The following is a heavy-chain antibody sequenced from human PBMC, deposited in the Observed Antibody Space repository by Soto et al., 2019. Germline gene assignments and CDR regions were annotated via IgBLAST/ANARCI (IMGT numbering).Heavy chain of an antibody. Sequence: GSLRLSCATSGFTFSSYEMNWVRQAPGKGLEWVSYISSSGSTIYYADSVKGRFTISRDNAKNSLYLQMDSLRAEDTAVYYCARDQEAGSFFPYYYGMDVWGQGTTVTVSS. D-gene: IGHD6-13*01. V-gene: IGHV3-48*03. CDR2: ISSSGSTI. J-gene: IGHJ6*02. CDR1: GFTFSSYE. CDR3: ARDQEAGSFFPYYYGMDV.